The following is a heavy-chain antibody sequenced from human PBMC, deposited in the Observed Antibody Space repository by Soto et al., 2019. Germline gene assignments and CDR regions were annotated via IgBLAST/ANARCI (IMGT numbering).Heavy chain of an antibody. J-gene: IGHJ3*02. CDR1: GFTFSSYW. CDR3: ARDYLGGVVVAAPAGAFDI. V-gene: IGHV3-7*01. CDR2: IKQDGSEK. Sequence: GALRLSCAASGFTFSSYWMSWVRQAPGKGLEWVANIKQDGSEKYYVDSVKGRFTISRDNAKNSLYLQMNSLRAEDTAVYYCARDYLGGVVVAAPAGAFDIWGQGTMVTVSS. D-gene: IGHD2-15*01.